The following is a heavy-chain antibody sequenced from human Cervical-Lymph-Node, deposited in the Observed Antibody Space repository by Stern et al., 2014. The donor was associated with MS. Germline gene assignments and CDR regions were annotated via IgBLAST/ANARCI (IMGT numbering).Heavy chain of an antibody. CDR3: VKEGIAVASFDY. Sequence: VKGRFTISRDNSKNTLYLQMNNLRAEDTAIYYCVKEGIAVASFDYWGQGTLVTVSS. V-gene: IGHV3-23*01. J-gene: IGHJ4*02. D-gene: IGHD6-19*01.